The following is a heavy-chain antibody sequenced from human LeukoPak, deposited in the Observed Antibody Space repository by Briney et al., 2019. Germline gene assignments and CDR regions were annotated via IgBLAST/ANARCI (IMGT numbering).Heavy chain of an antibody. CDR2: ISSSSSYI. Sequence: GGSLRLSCAASGFTFSSHSMNWVRQAPGKGLEWVSSISSSSSYIYYADSVKGRFTISRDNAKNSLYLQMNSLRAEDTAVYYCARDYAAAEYFQHWGQGTLVTVSS. D-gene: IGHD3-16*01. CDR3: ARDYAAAEYFQH. J-gene: IGHJ1*01. V-gene: IGHV3-21*01. CDR1: GFTFSSHS.